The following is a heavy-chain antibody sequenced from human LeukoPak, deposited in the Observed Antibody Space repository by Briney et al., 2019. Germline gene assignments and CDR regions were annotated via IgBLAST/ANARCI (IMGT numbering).Heavy chain of an antibody. CDR3: AKDRGGWPFDY. CDR2: ISGSGGST. Sequence: GGSLRLFCAASGFTFSSYAMSWVRQAPGKGLEWVSAISGSGGSTYYADSVEGRFTISRYNSKNTLYLQMNSLRAEDTAVYYCAKDRGGWPFDYWGQGTLVTVTS. V-gene: IGHV3-23*01. CDR1: GFTFSSYA. D-gene: IGHD6-19*01. J-gene: IGHJ4*02.